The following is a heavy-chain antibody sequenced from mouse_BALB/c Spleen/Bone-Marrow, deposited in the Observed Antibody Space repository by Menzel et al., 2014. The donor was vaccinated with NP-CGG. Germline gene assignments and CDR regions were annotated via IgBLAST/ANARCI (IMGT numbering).Heavy chain of an antibody. CDR2: IDPANGNT. J-gene: IGHJ3*01. CDR3: ARRGLYYDYDAWFAY. CDR1: GFNIKDTY. Sequence: DVQLQESGAGLVKPGASVKLSCTASGFNIKDTYMHWVKQRPEQGLEWIGRIDPANGNTKYDPKFQGKATITADPSSNTAHLQLSSLTSKDTAVYYCARRGLYYDYDAWFAYWCQGTLVTVTA. V-gene: IGHV14-3*02. D-gene: IGHD2-4*01.